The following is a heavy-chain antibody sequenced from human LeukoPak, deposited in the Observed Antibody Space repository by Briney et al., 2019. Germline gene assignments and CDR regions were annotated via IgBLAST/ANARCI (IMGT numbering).Heavy chain of an antibody. D-gene: IGHD2-2*01. V-gene: IGHV3-21*01. CDR2: ISGTSTYI. CDR3: VRGDTSTRCCNNWFDP. J-gene: IGHJ5*02. CDR1: GFTFSSYS. Sequence: GGSLRLSCAASGFTFSSYSMNWVRQAPGKGLEWVSSISGTSTYIYYTDSVKGRFTISRDNAQNSLYLQMNSPRAEDTAVYYCVRGDTSTRCCNNWFDPWGQGTLVTVSS.